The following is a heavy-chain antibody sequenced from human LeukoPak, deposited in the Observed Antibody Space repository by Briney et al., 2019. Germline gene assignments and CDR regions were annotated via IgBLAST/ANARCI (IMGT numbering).Heavy chain of an antibody. Sequence: ASVKVSCKASGYTFSGYYIHWVRQAPGQGLEWMGWINPNTGGTKYAQRYQDRVTMTRDTSISTAYMEVSRLRYDDTAVYYCARPLRVTMIRGAAFRASSDFDPWGQGTLVTVSS. V-gene: IGHV1-2*02. CDR2: INPNTGGT. J-gene: IGHJ5*02. CDR1: GYTFSGYY. D-gene: IGHD3-10*01. CDR3: ARPLRVTMIRGAAFRASSDFDP.